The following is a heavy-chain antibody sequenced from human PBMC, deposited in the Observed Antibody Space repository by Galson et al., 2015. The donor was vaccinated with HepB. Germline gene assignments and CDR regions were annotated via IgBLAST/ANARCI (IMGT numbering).Heavy chain of an antibody. J-gene: IGHJ3*02. CDR3: ARDPSLEWVAFDI. CDR2: IKQDGSEK. Sequence: SLRLSCAASGFTFSSYWMSWVRQAPGKGLEWVANIKQDGSEKYYVDSVKGRFTISRDNAKNSLYLQMNSLRAEDTAVYYCARDPSLEWVAFDIWGQGTMVTVSS. D-gene: IGHD3-3*01. V-gene: IGHV3-7*01. CDR1: GFTFSSYW.